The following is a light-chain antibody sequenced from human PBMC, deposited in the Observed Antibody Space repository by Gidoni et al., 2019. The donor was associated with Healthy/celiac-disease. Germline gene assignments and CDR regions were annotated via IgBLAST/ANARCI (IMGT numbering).Light chain of an antibody. CDR2: GAS. CDR1: QSVSSSY. J-gene: IGKJ1*01. CDR3: QQYGSSPPWT. V-gene: IGKV3-20*01. Sequence: EIVLTQSPGTLSLSPGERATLSCRASQSVSSSYLAWYQQKPGQAPRLLIYGASSRATGSPDRVSGSGSGTDFTLTISRLEPEDFAVYYCQQYGSSPPWTFGQGTKVEIK.